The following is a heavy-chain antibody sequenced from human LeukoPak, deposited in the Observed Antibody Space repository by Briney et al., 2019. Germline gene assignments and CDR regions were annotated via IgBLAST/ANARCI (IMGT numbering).Heavy chain of an antibody. J-gene: IGHJ4*02. D-gene: IGHD3-22*01. CDR3: VIDSSGFYAVDY. CDR1: GFTFTNVW. Sequence: GGSLRLSCTASGFTFTNVWMSWVRQAPGKGLEWGGRIISISGGGTSDYPAPVKGRFTISRDDSKNTLYLQMNSLKTEDTAVYYCVIDSSGFYAVDYWGQGTLVTVSS. CDR2: IISISGGGTS. V-gene: IGHV3-15*01.